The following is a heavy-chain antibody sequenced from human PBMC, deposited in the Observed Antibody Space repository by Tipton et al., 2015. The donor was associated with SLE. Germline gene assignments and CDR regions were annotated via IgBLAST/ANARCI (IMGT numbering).Heavy chain of an antibody. V-gene: IGHV4-34*01. CDR3: VRGGGSSSGRWFDP. J-gene: IGHJ5*02. D-gene: IGHD3-10*01. Sequence: TLSLTCAVYGGSFSGYYWIWIRQPPGKGLEWIGEINHSGSTNYNPSLKSRVTISVDTSKNQFSLKLSSVTAADTAVYYCVRGGGSSSGRWFDPWGRGTLVTVSS. CDR1: GGSFSGYY. CDR2: INHSGST.